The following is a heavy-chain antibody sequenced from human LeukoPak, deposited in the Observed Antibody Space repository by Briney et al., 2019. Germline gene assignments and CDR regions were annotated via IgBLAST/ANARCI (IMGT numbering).Heavy chain of an antibody. D-gene: IGHD3-10*01. V-gene: IGHV3-21*01. CDR1: GFTFSDYS. CDR3: ARIRGSDKPHDGFDL. CDR2: ITSGSTYI. Sequence: PGGSLRLSCAASGFTFSDYSMNWVRQAPGKGLEWVSAITSGSTYIYYADSVEGRFTISRDNARKSLYLQMDNLRVEDTAVYYCARIRGSDKPHDGFDLWGQGTMVTVSS. J-gene: IGHJ3*01.